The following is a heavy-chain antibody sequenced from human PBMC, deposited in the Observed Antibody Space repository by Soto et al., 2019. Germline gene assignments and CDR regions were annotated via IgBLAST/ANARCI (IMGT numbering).Heavy chain of an antibody. CDR3: AKDSTVTTSLNSYNSGLHV. J-gene: IGHJ6*02. D-gene: IGHD4-17*01. V-gene: IGHV3-23*01. CDR1: GFTFNNYA. Sequence: EVQLLESGGGLVQPGGSLRLSCAASGFTFNNYAMSWVRQAPDKGLEWVSAISGRGGSTYYADSVKGRFTISRDNSKNTLFLKMNSLRAEDTAVYYCAKDSTVTTSLNSYNSGLHVLGQGTTLTSSS. CDR2: ISGRGGST.